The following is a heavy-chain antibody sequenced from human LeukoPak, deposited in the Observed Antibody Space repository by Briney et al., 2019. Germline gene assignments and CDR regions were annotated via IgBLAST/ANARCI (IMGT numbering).Heavy chain of an antibody. V-gene: IGHV3-53*01. J-gene: IGHJ4*02. D-gene: IGHD6-19*01. CDR3: ARAVTGYFDY. Sequence: GGSLRLSCAASGFTVSSNYMSWVRQAPGKGLEWVSVIYSGGSTYYADSVKGRFTVSRDNAKNSLYLLMNSLRAEDTAVYFCARAVTGYFDYWGQGTLVSVSS. CDR2: IYSGGST. CDR1: GFTVSSNY.